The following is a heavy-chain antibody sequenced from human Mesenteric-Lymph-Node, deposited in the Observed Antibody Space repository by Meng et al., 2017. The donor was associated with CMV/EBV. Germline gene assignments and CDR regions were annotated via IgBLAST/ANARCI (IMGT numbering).Heavy chain of an antibody. CDR3: ASSAL. V-gene: IGHV3-74*01. CDR2: INSDGSNT. CDR1: GFTFSSYW. J-gene: IGHJ4*02. Sequence: GESLKISCAASGFTFSSYWMHWVRQAPGKGLVWVSRINSDGSNTNYADSVKGRIAISRDNAKNSVYLQMNSLRVEDTAVYYCASSALWGQGTLVTVSS. D-gene: IGHD1-26*01.